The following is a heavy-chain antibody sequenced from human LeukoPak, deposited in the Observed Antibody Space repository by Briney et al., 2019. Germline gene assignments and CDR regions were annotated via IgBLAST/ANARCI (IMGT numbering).Heavy chain of an antibody. J-gene: IGHJ3*02. CDR1: GGSISSSSYY. CDR2: IYYSGST. D-gene: IGHD4-17*01. Sequence: SETLSLTCTVSGGSISSSSYYWGWIRQHPGKGLEWIGSIYYSGSTYYNPSLKSRVTISVDTSKNQFSLKLSSVTAADTAVYYCASALHYGDYQGFAFDIWGQGTMVTVSS. V-gene: IGHV4-39*01. CDR3: ASALHYGDYQGFAFDI.